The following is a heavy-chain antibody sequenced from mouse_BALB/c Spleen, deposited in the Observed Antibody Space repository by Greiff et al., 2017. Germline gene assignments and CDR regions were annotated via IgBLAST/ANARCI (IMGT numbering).Heavy chain of an antibody. CDR3: ARLWLRGAMDY. D-gene: IGHD2-2*01. Sequence: EVQGVESGGGLVQPGGSRKLSCAASGFTFSSFGMHWVRQAPEKGLEWVAYISSGSSTIYYADTVKGRFTISRDNPKNTLFLQMTSLRSEDTAMYYCARLWLRGAMDYWGQGTSVTVSS. CDR1: GFTFSSFG. V-gene: IGHV5-17*02. J-gene: IGHJ4*01. CDR2: ISSGSSTI.